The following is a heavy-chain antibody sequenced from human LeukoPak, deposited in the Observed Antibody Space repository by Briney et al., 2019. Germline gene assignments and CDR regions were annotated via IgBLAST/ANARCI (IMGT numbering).Heavy chain of an antibody. Sequence: ASVKVSCKASGYTFTGYYMHWVRQAPGQGLEWMGWINPNSGGTNYAQKFKGRVTMTRDTSISTAYMELSRLRSDDTAVYYCARTYYYDSSGSTGYWGQGTLVTVSS. CDR3: ARTYYYDSSGSTGY. J-gene: IGHJ4*02. CDR1: GYTFTGYY. D-gene: IGHD3-22*01. CDR2: INPNSGGT. V-gene: IGHV1-2*02.